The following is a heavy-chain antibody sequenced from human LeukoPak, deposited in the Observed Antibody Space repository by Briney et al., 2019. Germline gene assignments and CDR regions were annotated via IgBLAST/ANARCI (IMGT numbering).Heavy chain of an antibody. D-gene: IGHD3-22*01. J-gene: IGHJ3*02. V-gene: IGHV3-33*01. Sequence: GTSLRLSCAASGFTFSTYGMHWVRQATGKALEWVAVIWYEGSNKYYADSVKGRFTISRDNSKNTLYLQMNSLRAEDTAVYYCARDPPHDSSGYFAFDIWGQGTMVTVSS. CDR1: GFTFSTYG. CDR2: IWYEGSNK. CDR3: ARDPPHDSSGYFAFDI.